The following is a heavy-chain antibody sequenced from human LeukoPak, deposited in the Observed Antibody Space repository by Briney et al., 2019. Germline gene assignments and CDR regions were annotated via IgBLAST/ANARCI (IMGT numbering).Heavy chain of an antibody. J-gene: IGHJ4*02. CDR2: INPNSGGT. D-gene: IGHD3-22*01. CDR3: ARDSGMDSSGYWDY. CDR1: GYTFTGYY. Sequence: ASVKVSCKASGYTFTGYYMHWVRQAPGQGLEWMGWINPNSGGTNCAQKFQGRVTMTRDTSISTAYMELSRLRSDDTAVYYCARDSGMDSSGYWDYWGQGTLVTVSS. V-gene: IGHV1-2*02.